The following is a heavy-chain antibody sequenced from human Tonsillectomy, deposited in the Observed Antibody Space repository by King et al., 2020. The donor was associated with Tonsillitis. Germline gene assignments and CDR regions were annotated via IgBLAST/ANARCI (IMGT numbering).Heavy chain of an antibody. CDR2: MSHDGTFK. V-gene: IGHV3-33*05. CDR3: ARGSGYDSGDF. Sequence: VQLVESGGGVVQPERSLRLACAASGFDFGSYGMHWVRQAPGKGLEWVSFMSHDGTFKFYSDSVRGRFTVSRDKSKNTLYLQMNSLKANDTAVYYCARGSGYDSGDFWGQGTLVTVSS. J-gene: IGHJ4*02. CDR1: GFDFGSYG. D-gene: IGHD5-12*01.